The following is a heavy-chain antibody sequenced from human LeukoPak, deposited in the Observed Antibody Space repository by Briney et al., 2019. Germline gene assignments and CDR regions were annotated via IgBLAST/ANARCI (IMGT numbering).Heavy chain of an antibody. J-gene: IGHJ5*02. CDR3: ARLHNYDFWSGYSNWFDP. CDR2: IYYSGST. V-gene: IGHV4-39*01. Sequence: PSETLSLTCTVSGGSISSSSYYWGWIRQPPGKGLEWIGSIYYSGSTYYNPSLKSRVTISVGTSKNQFSLKLSSVTAADTAVYYCARLHNYDFWSGYSNWFDPWGQGTLVTVSS. D-gene: IGHD3-3*01. CDR1: GGSISSSSYY.